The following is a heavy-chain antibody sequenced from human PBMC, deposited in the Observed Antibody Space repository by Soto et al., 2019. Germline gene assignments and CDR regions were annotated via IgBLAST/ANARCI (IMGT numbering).Heavy chain of an antibody. J-gene: IGHJ3*02. V-gene: IGHV3-30*04. D-gene: IGHD3-16*02. CDR3: ARGFIRGYTSDAVDI. CDR2: ISYDGSNK. Sequence: GGSLRLSCAASGFTFSSYAMHWVRQAPGKGLEWVAVISYDGSNKYYADSVKGRFTISRDNSKNTLYLQMNSLRAEDTAVYYCARGFIRGYTSDAVDIWGQGTMVTVSS. CDR1: GFTFSSYA.